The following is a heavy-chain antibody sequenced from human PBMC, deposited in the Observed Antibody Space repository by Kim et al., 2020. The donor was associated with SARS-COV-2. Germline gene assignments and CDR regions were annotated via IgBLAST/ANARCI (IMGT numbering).Heavy chain of an antibody. CDR3: ARDPHVVVVPAANDS. J-gene: IGHJ4*02. D-gene: IGHD2-2*01. V-gene: IGHV1-2*02. Sequence: QKFQGRVTMTRDTSYSTAYMELSRLRSDDTAVYYCARDPHVVVVPAANDSWGQGTLVTVSS.